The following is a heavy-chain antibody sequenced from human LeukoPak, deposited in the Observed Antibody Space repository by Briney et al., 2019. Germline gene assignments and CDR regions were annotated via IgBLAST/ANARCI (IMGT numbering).Heavy chain of an antibody. CDR1: GFTVSSNY. CDR3: ARGRGYYYDSSAPGAFHI. J-gene: IGHJ3*02. V-gene: IGHV3-53*01. Sequence: PGGSLRLSCAASGFTVSSNYMGWVRQAPGKGLEWVSVIYADDSTRYADSVKGRFTISRDTSKNTLYLQMNSLRAEDTAIYYCARGRGYYYDSSAPGAFHIWGQGTMVTVSS. D-gene: IGHD3-22*01. CDR2: IYADDST.